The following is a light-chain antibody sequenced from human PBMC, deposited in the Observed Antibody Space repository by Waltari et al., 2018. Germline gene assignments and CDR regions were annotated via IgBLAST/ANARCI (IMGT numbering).Light chain of an antibody. Sequence: VLTQEPSLTVSPGGTVTLTCYSTTGVVPTKYYPNWFQQKPGQSPRTLIYDTDKKHSWTPARFSGSLLGGKAALTLSNVQPEDEADYYCSLYYGDARWVFGGGTKLTVL. V-gene: IGLV7-43*01. CDR3: SLYYGDARWV. CDR2: DTD. CDR1: TGVVPTKYY. J-gene: IGLJ3*02.